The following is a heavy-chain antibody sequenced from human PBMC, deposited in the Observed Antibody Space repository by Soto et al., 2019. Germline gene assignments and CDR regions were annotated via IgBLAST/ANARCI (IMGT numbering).Heavy chain of an antibody. D-gene: IGHD3-3*01. J-gene: IGHJ6*02. CDR3: ARTPEDPTYYDFWSGYYTSYYYGMDV. CDR1: GFTFSSYA. V-gene: IGHV3-30-3*01. CDR2: ISYDGSNK. Sequence: QVQLVESGGGVVQPGRSLRLSCAASGFTFSSYAMHWVRQAPGKGLEWVAVISYDGSNKYYADSVKGRFTISRDNSKNTLYLQMNSLRAEDTAVYYCARTPEDPTYYDFWSGYYTSYYYGMDVWGQGTTVTVSS.